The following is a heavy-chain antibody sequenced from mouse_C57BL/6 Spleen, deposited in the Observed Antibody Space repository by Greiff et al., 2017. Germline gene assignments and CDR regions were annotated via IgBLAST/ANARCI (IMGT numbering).Heavy chain of an antibody. CDR1: GYAFSSYW. CDR2: IYPGDGDT. J-gene: IGHJ4*01. D-gene: IGHD2-9*01. Sequence: VQLQQSGAELVKPGASVKISCKASGYAFSSYWMNWVKQRPGEGLEWIGQIYPGDGDTNYNGKFKGKATLTADKSSSTAYMQLSSLTSEDSAVYFCARSPYYGYDGNYAMDYWGQGTSVTVSS. CDR3: ARSPYYGYDGNYAMDY. V-gene: IGHV1-80*01.